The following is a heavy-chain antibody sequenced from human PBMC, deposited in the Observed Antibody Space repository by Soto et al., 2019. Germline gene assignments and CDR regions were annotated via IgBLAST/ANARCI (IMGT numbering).Heavy chain of an antibody. D-gene: IGHD3-10*01. V-gene: IGHV3-30*18. CDR1: GFTFSSYG. Sequence: GGSLRLSCAASGFTFSSYGMHWVRQAPGKGLEWVAVISYDGSNKYYADSVKGRFTISRDNSKNTLYLQMNSLRAEDTAVYYCAKIMVRGVIATTLLFDYWGQGTLVTVSS. CDR3: AKIMVRGVIATTLLFDY. CDR2: ISYDGSNK. J-gene: IGHJ4*02.